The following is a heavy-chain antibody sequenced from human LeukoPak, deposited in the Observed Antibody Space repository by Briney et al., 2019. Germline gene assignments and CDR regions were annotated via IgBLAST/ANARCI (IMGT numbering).Heavy chain of an antibody. CDR2: MNPNTGDT. V-gene: IGHV1-8*01. Sequence: ASVKVSCKASGYTFTSYDLNWVRQAAGQGLEWMGWMNPNTGDTGYPQKFQGRVTFTRDTSITTAYMELSSLTSEDTAIYYCARSLHLNEFGDGWGTTGGVDQGGQGTLVTVSS. CDR1: GYTFTSYD. D-gene: IGHD3-16*01. J-gene: IGHJ4*02. CDR3: ARSLHLNEFGDGWGTTGGVDQ.